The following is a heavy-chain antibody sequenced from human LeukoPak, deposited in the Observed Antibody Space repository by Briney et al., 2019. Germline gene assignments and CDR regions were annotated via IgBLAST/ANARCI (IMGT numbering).Heavy chain of an antibody. J-gene: IGHJ1*01. CDR2: IYHSGTT. V-gene: IGHV4-39*01. Sequence: SSETLSLTCTVSGGSISSSNYFWGWTRQPPGKGPEWIGSIYHSGTTYYDPSLKSRVTISVDTSKNQFSLKLSSVTAADTAVYYCARHSRTSSTRYFQVWGRGTLVSVSS. CDR3: ARHSRTSSTRYFQV. D-gene: IGHD6-13*01. CDR1: GGSISSSNYF.